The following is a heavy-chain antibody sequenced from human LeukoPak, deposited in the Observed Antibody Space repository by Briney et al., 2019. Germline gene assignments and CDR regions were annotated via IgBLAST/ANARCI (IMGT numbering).Heavy chain of an antibody. D-gene: IGHD2/OR15-2a*01. Sequence: GGSLTLSCVASGFTFDDCAMHWVRQAPGKGLEWVSGISWNSGIIDYADSVKGRFTISRDNAKNSLYLQMNSLRAEDTALYYCAKDIGTLLYYYAMDVWGQGTTVTVSS. J-gene: IGHJ6*02. V-gene: IGHV3-9*01. CDR2: ISWNSGII. CDR1: GFTFDDCA. CDR3: AKDIGTLLYYYAMDV.